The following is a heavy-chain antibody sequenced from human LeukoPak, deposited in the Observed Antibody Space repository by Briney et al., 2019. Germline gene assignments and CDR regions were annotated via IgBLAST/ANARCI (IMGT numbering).Heavy chain of an antibody. D-gene: IGHD2-2*02. J-gene: IGHJ3*02. CDR2: IYTSGST. V-gene: IGHV4-61*02. Sequence: PSETLSLTCTVSGGSISSGSYYWSWIRQPAGKGLEWIGRIYTSGSTNYNPSLKSRVTISVDTSKNQFSLKLSSVTAADTAVYYCARGPFCSSTSCYNKAAFDIWGEGTMVTVSS. CDR3: ARGPFCSSTSCYNKAAFDI. CDR1: GGSISSGSYY.